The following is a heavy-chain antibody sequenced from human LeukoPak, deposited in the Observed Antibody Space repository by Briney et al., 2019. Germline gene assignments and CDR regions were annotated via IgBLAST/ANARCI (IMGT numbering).Heavy chain of an antibody. CDR2: IYYSGST. CDR1: GGSISSYY. V-gene: IGHV4-59*01. J-gene: IGHJ6*02. CDR3: ARSRDSSSWPYYYGMDV. Sequence: SETLSFTCTVSGGSISSYYWSWNRQPPGKGLEWIGYIYYSGSTNYNPSLKSRVTISVDTSKNQFSLKLSSVTAADTAVYYCARSRDSSSWPYYYGMDVWGQGTTVTVSS. D-gene: IGHD6-13*01.